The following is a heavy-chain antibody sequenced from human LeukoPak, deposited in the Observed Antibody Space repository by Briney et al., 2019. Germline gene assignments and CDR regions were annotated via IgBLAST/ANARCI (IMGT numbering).Heavy chain of an antibody. Sequence: ASVTVSCKASGYTFTNYGFSWVRQAPGQGLEWMGWISAYNGNTNHAQNFQGRVTMTTDASTSTAYMELTSLRSDDTAVYFCARGYMGATSYFDYWGQGTLVTVSS. J-gene: IGHJ4*02. D-gene: IGHD1-26*01. CDR3: ARGYMGATSYFDY. V-gene: IGHV1-18*01. CDR1: GYTFTNYG. CDR2: ISAYNGNT.